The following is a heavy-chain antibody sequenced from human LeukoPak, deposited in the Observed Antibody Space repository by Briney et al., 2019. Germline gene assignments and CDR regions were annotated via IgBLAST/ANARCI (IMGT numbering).Heavy chain of an antibody. J-gene: IGHJ4*02. V-gene: IGHV3-30-3*01. D-gene: IGHD2-2*01. CDR2: ISYDGSNK. Sequence: GRSLRLSCAASGFTFSSYAMHWVRQAPGKGLEWVAAISYDGSNKYYADSVKGRFTISRDNSKNTLYLQMNSLRAEDTAVYYCARDGIVPAGEVGYFDYWGQGTLVTVSS. CDR1: GFTFSSYA. CDR3: ARDGIVPAGEVGYFDY.